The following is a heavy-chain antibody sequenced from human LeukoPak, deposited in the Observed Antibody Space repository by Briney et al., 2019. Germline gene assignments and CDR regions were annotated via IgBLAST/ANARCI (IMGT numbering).Heavy chain of an antibody. CDR3: ARACRVVVAAYYYYYGMDV. CDR2: INHSGST. D-gene: IGHD2-15*01. V-gene: IGHV4-34*01. Sequence: SETLSLTCAVYGGSFSGYYWSWIRQPPGKGLEWIGEINHSGSTNYNPSLKSRVTISVDTSKNQFSLKLSSVTAADTAVYYCARACRVVVAAYYYYYGMDVWGQGTTVTVSS. J-gene: IGHJ6*02. CDR1: GGSFSGYY.